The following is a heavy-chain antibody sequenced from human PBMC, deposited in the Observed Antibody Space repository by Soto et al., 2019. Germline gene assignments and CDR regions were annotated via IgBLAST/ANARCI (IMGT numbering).Heavy chain of an antibody. V-gene: IGHV4-31*03. CDR1: GGSISSGGYY. CDR2: IYYSGST. J-gene: IGHJ5*02. Sequence: QVQLQESGPGLVKPSQTLSLTCTVSGGSISSGGYYWSWIRQHPGKGLEWIGYIYYSGSTYYNPSLKSRVTISVDTSKNQFSLKLSSVTAADTAVYYCASTPPDIVLVPAAMHFWFDPWGQGTLVTVSS. CDR3: ASTPPDIVLVPAAMHFWFDP. D-gene: IGHD2-2*01.